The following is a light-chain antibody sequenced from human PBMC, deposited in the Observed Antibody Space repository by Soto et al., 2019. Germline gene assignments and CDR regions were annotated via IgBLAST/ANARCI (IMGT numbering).Light chain of an antibody. Sequence: QSFLTQPPSASGTPGQRVTISCSGSSSNIGSNTVNWYQQLPGTAPKLLIYSNNQRPSGVPDRFSGSKSGTSASLAISGLQSEDEADYYCAAWDDSLNGPYVFGTGTKVTVL. V-gene: IGLV1-44*01. CDR1: SSNIGSNT. CDR3: AAWDDSLNGPYV. CDR2: SNN. J-gene: IGLJ1*01.